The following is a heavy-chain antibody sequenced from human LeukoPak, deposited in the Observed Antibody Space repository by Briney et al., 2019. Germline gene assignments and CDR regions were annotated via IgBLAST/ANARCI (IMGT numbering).Heavy chain of an antibody. CDR3: ASFRAPHDPSWFDP. V-gene: IGHV3-66*02. CDR1: GFTVSSNY. Sequence: PGGSLRLSCAASGFTVSSNYMSWVRQAPGKGLEWVSVIYSGGSTYYADSVKGRFTISRDNSKNTLYLQMNSLRAEDTAVYYCASFRAPHDPSWFDPWGQGTLVTVSS. CDR2: IYSGGST. J-gene: IGHJ5*02.